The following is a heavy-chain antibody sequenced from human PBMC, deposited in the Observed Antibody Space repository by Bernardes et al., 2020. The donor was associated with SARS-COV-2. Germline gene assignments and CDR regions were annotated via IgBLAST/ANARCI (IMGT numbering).Heavy chain of an antibody. D-gene: IGHD3-22*01. V-gene: IGHV1-2*02. J-gene: IGHJ4*02. CDR1: GYTFTDYH. Sequence: ASVKVSCKASGYTFTDYHIHWVRQVPGQGLEWMGWIYPNDGGTAYAQRFQGRVTMTTDTSISTAFMELSRLRFDDTAVCYCAGVTYSSGSDFDYWGQGTLVTVSS. CDR2: IYPNDGGT. CDR3: AGVTYSSGSDFDY.